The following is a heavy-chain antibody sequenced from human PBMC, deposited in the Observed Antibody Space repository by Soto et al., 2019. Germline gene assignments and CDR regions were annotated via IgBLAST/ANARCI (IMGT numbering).Heavy chain of an antibody. D-gene: IGHD2-15*01. Sequence: PGESLKISCKASGYKFTTLWLNWVGQTPGKGLEWLGRIDPTDSFTNYSPPFEGHVTISVDRSISTAYLQWNSLQAPDTAIYYCARPVSGGSRDAFDVWGQGTTVTVSS. V-gene: IGHV5-10-1*01. CDR2: IDPTDSFT. CDR1: GYKFTTLW. CDR3: ARPVSGGSRDAFDV. J-gene: IGHJ3*01.